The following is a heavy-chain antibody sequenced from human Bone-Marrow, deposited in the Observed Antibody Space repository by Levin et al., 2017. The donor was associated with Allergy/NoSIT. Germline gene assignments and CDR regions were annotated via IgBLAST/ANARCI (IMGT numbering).Heavy chain of an antibody. J-gene: IGHJ4*02. CDR2: INPSGGDT. Sequence: PGESLKISCKASGYTFTSYFIYWVRQAPGQGLEYMGRINPSGGDTNYPQQFQGRVTMTSDTSTSTIYMEVSSLRSEDTAVYYWVRDAAAPVGLDYWGQGTLVTVSS. D-gene: IGHD2-2*01. CDR1: GYTFTSYF. CDR3: VRDAAAPVGLDY. V-gene: IGHV1-46*01.